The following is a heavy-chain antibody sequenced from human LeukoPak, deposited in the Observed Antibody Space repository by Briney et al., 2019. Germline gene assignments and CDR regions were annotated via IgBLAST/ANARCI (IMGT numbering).Heavy chain of an antibody. Sequence: SETLSLTXTVSGGSISSSSYYWGWIRQPPGKGLEWIGSIYYSGSTYYNPSLKSRVTISVDTSKNQFSLKLSSVTAADTAVYYCARHPAETVFRYFDWSQGWFDPWGQGTLVTVSS. J-gene: IGHJ5*02. V-gene: IGHV4-39*01. CDR3: ARHPAETVFRYFDWSQGWFDP. CDR1: GGSISSSSYY. CDR2: IYYSGST. D-gene: IGHD3-9*01.